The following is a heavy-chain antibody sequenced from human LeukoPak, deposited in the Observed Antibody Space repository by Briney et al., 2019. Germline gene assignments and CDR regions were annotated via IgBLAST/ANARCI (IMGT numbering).Heavy chain of an antibody. CDR1: GYTFTSYG. J-gene: IGHJ4*02. CDR3: ARELSSGYYYDY. Sequence: HGASVRVSCKASGYTFTSYGISWVRQAPGQGLEWMGWISAYNGNTNYAQKLQGRVTMTRDTSISTAYMELSRLRSDDTAVYYCARELSSGYYYDYWGQGTLVTVSS. V-gene: IGHV1-18*01. CDR2: ISAYNGNT. D-gene: IGHD3-22*01.